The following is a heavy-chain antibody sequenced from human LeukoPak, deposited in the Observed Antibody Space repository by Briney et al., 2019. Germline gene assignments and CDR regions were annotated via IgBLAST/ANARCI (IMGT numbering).Heavy chain of an antibody. J-gene: IGHJ4*02. V-gene: IGHV3-23*01. D-gene: IGHD1-26*01. CDR2: ISGSGAST. CDR3: AKDVGKWESLHFFDY. CDR1: GFTFSSYS. Sequence: PGGSQRLSCAASGFTFSSYSMNWVRQAPGKGLEWISGISGSGASTYYADSVKGRFTISRDDSRNTLYLQMNSLRGDDTAVYYCAKDVGKWESLHFFDYWGQGTLVTVSS.